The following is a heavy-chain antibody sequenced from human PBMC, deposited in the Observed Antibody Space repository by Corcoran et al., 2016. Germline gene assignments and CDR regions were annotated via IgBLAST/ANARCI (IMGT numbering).Heavy chain of an antibody. CDR3: ARDGPNTRYSGMDV. Sequence: VQLVESGGGLIQPGGSLRLSCAASGFTVSSNYMTWVRQAPGAGLEWVSVIYSGGSTYYADYVKGRFTISRDTSKNTLYLQMNSLRAEDTAVYYCARDGPNTRYSGMDVWGQWTTVTVSS. CDR2: IYSGGST. V-gene: IGHV3-53*01. D-gene: IGHD3-3*01. CDR1: GFTVSSNY. J-gene: IGHJ6*02.